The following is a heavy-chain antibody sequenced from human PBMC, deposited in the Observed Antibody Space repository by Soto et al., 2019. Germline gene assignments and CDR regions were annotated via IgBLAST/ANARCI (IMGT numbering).Heavy chain of an antibody. Sequence: QEQLQESGPGLVEPSQTLSLTCTVSSGSLSSGGYYWNWIRQHPVKGLEWIGYSYFTGITYSTPSPKSRVTLSVDTSKSQLSLELMSVPDADKAIDYCASAPPYHKVHGFDLWGPGVLVTVSS. CDR2: SYFTGIT. CDR3: ASAPPYHKVHGFDL. J-gene: IGHJ5*02. CDR1: SGSLSSGGYY. V-gene: IGHV4-31*03.